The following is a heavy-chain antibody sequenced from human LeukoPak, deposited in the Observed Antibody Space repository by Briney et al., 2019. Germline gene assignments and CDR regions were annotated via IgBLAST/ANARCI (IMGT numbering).Heavy chain of an antibody. CDR1: GGTFSSYA. CDR2: IIPIFGTA. CDR3: ARGGGYGDYTDY. J-gene: IGHJ4*02. Sequence: VASVKVSCKASGGTFSSYAISWVRQAPGQGLEWMGGIIPIFGTANYAQKFQGRVTITADESTSTAYMELSSLRSEDTAVYYCARGGGYGDYTDYWGQGTLVTVSS. D-gene: IGHD3-16*01. V-gene: IGHV1-69*13.